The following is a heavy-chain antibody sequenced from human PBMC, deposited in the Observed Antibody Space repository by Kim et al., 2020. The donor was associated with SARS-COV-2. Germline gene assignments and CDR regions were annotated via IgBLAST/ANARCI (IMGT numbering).Heavy chain of an antibody. D-gene: IGHD3-10*01. J-gene: IGHJ5*02. CDR3: ARGGWFGEFFWFDP. Sequence: SETLSLTCTVSGGSISSYYWSWIRQPPGKGLEWIGYIYYSGSTNYNPSLKSRVTISVDTSKNQFSLKLSSVTAADTAVYYCARGGWFGEFFWFDPWGQGTLVTVSS. CDR1: GGSISSYY. V-gene: IGHV4-59*01. CDR2: IYYSGST.